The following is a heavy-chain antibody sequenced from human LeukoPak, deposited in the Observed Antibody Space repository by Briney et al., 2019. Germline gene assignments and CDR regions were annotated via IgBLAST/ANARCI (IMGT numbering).Heavy chain of an antibody. CDR2: IYIDGTGI. Sequence: PGGSLRLSCAASGFTFSKYWMHWVRQAPGKGLVWVSRIYIDGTGIVYAGSVKGRFIISRDNAKNTLYLQMNGLRVEDTAVYYCARAPPSNGYSYHFDIWGQGTMVTVSS. CDR3: ARAPPSNGYSYHFDI. CDR1: GFTFSKYW. D-gene: IGHD5-18*01. V-gene: IGHV3-74*01. J-gene: IGHJ3*02.